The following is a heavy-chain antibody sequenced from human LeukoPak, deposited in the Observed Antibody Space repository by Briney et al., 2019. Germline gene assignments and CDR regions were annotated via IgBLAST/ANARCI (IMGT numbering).Heavy chain of an antibody. V-gene: IGHV4-31*03. CDR3: ARVSGGIAVAGTRWFDP. CDR2: ISYSGST. D-gene: IGHD6-19*01. CDR1: GXSISSGGYY. J-gene: IGHJ5*02. Sequence: SETLSLTCTVSGXSISSGGYYWSWIRQHPGKGLEWIGYISYSGSTSYSPSLKSRVTISVDTSKNQFSLKLSSVTAADTAVYYCARVSGGIAVAGTRWFDPWGQGTLVTVSS.